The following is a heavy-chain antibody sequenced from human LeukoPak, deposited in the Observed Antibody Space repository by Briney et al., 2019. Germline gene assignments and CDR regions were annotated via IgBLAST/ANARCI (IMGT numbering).Heavy chain of an antibody. CDR2: ISAYNGNT. CDR3: AREGGYCSSTSCSAFDP. J-gene: IGHJ5*02. V-gene: IGHV1-18*01. D-gene: IGHD2-2*01. CDR1: GYTFTSYG. Sequence: ASVKVSCKASGYTFTSYGISWVRQAPGQGLEWMGWISAYNGNTNYAQKLQGKVTMTTDTSTSTAYMELRSLRCDDTAVYYCAREGGYCSSTSCSAFDPWGQGTLVTVSS.